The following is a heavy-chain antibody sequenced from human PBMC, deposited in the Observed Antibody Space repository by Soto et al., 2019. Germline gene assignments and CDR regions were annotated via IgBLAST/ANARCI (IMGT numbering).Heavy chain of an antibody. V-gene: IGHV4-4*07. CDR3: ARDGEYTSGWYSFDS. Sequence: PSETLSLTCTVSGASISDYYWSWIRQPAGQALWCIGRVYVTGTTYFNPSLKSRVTMSVDTSNNQVSLKLSSVTAADSAIYYCARDGEYTSGWYSFDSWGPGTLVTVYS. CDR1: GASISDYY. J-gene: IGHJ5*01. D-gene: IGHD6-19*01. CDR2: VYVTGTT.